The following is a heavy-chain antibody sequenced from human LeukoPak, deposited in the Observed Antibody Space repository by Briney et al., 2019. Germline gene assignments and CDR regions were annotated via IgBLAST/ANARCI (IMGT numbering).Heavy chain of an antibody. CDR1: GGSISSSRTS. D-gene: IGHD3-3*01. V-gene: IGHV4-39*01. CDR2: IYDTGST. J-gene: IGHJ4*02. Sequence: PSETLSLTCTVSGGSISSSRTSWGWIRQPPGKGLEWIGSIYDTGSTYYNPSLKSRVTISVDTSKNQFSLKLSSVTAADTAVYYCARHHDFWSGSYYFDYWGQGTLVTVSS. CDR3: ARHHDFWSGSYYFDY.